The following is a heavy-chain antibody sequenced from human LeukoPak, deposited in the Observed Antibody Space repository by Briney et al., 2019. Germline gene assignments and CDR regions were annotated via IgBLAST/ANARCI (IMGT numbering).Heavy chain of an antibody. J-gene: IGHJ4*02. V-gene: IGHV3-7*05. Sequence: PGGSLRLSCTASGFTFSSNWMTWVRQAPGKGLEWVANINQDGGEKYYVDSVKGRFAISRDNAKNSLYLQMNSLTAEDTALYYCARKGSGIDYWGQGALVAVSS. CDR3: ARKGSGIDY. CDR2: INQDGGEK. CDR1: GFTFSSNW. D-gene: IGHD2-15*01.